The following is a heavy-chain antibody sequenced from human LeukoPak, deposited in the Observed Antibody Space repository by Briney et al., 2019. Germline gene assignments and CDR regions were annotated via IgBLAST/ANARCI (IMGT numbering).Heavy chain of an antibody. V-gene: IGHV3-66*04. D-gene: IGHD4-17*01. Sequence: GGSLRLSCAVSGFTVSSNYMSWVRQAPGKGLEWVSIIYSSGSTNYADSVKGRFTISRDNSKNTLYLQMDSLRAEDTAVYYRARRGYGDYAPFDYWGQGTLVTVSS. CDR1: GFTVSSNY. CDR2: IYSSGST. CDR3: ARRGYGDYAPFDY. J-gene: IGHJ4*02.